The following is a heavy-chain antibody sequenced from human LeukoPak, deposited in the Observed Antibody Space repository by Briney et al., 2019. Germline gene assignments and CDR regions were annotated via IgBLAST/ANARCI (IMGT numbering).Heavy chain of an antibody. D-gene: IGHD6-6*01. V-gene: IGHV1-2*02. Sequence: ASVKVSCKASGYTFTGYYMHWVRQAPGQGLEWMGWINPNSGGTNYAQKFQGRVTMTRDTSISTAYMELSRLRSDYTAVYYCARDRFPAAHYSSSYFYWGQGTLVTVSS. CDR2: INPNSGGT. J-gene: IGHJ4*02. CDR1: GYTFTGYY. CDR3: ARDRFPAAHYSSSYFY.